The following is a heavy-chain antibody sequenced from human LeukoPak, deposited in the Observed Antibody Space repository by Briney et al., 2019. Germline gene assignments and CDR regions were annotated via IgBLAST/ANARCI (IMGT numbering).Heavy chain of an antibody. CDR2: INPNSGGT. V-gene: IGHV1-2*02. J-gene: IGHJ4*02. CDR1: GGTFTGYY. D-gene: IGHD1-26*01. Sequence: ASVKVSCKASGGTFTGYYMHWVRQAPGQGLEWMGWINPNSGGTNYAQKFQGRVTMTRDTSISTAYMELSRLRSDDTAVYYCARAQRNSGSSTNFDYWGQGTLVTVSS. CDR3: ARAQRNSGSSTNFDY.